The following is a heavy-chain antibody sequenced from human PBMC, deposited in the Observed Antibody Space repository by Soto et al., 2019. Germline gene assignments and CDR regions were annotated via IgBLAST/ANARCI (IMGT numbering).Heavy chain of an antibody. Sequence: ASVKVSCKASGYTFTSYAMHWVRQAPGQRLEWMGWINAGNGNTKYSQKFQGRVTITRDTSASTAYMELSSLRSEDTAVYYCAISYDSSGYSFDYWGQGTLVTVSS. CDR2: INAGNGNT. CDR3: AISYDSSGYSFDY. D-gene: IGHD3-22*01. V-gene: IGHV1-3*01. J-gene: IGHJ4*02. CDR1: GYTFTSYA.